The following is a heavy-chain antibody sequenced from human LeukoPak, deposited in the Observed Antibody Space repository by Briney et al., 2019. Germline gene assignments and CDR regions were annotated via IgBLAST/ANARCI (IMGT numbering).Heavy chain of an antibody. V-gene: IGHV3-48*03. J-gene: IGHJ4*02. CDR2: ISSSGSTI. D-gene: IGHD6-19*01. Sequence: GGSLRLSCAASGFTFSSYEMNWVRQAPGKGLEWVSYISSSGSTIYYAGSVKGRFTISRDNAKNSLYLQMNSLRAEDTAVYYCARDEKWLKSLGYWGQGTLVTVSS. CDR3: ARDEKWLKSLGY. CDR1: GFTFSSYE.